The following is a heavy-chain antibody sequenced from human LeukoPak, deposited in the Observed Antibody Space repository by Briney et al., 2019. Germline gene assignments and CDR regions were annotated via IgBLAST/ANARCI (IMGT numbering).Heavy chain of an antibody. CDR3: ARHVGDYFDS. Sequence: SETLSLTCSVSGGSVDTFYWTWIRQPPGKGLDWLGHVYYTGSTNYNSSLQDRISISIDMSKNQFSLTLTSVTAADTAFYYCARHVGDYFDSWGQGILVTVSS. V-gene: IGHV4-59*08. CDR1: GGSVDTFY. CDR2: VYYTGST. J-gene: IGHJ4*02. D-gene: IGHD1-26*01.